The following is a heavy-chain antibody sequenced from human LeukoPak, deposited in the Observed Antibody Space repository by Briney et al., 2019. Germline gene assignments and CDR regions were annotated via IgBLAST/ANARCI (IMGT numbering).Heavy chain of an antibody. CDR3: ARQRRLELPDY. J-gene: IGHJ4*02. D-gene: IGHD3-16*01. Sequence: LETLSLTCTVSGGSISSSTYYWGWIRQPPGKGLEWIGSISYSGNIYYNPSLKSRVTISVDTSKNQFSLKLSSVTAADTAVYYCARQRRLELPDYWGQGTLVTVSS. V-gene: IGHV4-39*01. CDR2: ISYSGNI. CDR1: GGSISSSTYY.